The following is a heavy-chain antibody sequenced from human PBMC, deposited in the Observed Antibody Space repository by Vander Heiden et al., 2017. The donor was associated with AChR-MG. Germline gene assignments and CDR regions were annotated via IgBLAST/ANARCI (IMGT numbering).Heavy chain of an antibody. CDR1: GSTLSYYS. V-gene: IGHV3-21*01. Sequence: EVQLVESGGGLVKPGGSLRLSVAGPGSTLSYYSMNWVRQAPGKGLEWVSSISSSGSYIYYADSVKGRFTISRDSANNSLYLQMDSLRVEDTAVYYCARDPWGNFDSWGQGTLVTVSS. J-gene: IGHJ4*02. CDR2: ISSSGSYI. D-gene: IGHD3-16*01. CDR3: ARDPWGNFDS.